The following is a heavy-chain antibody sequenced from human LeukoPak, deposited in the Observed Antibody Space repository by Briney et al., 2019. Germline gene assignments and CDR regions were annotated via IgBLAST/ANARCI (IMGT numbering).Heavy chain of an antibody. Sequence: ASVKVSCKASGYTFTSYYMHWVRQAPGQGLEWMGIINPSGGSTSYAQKFQGRVTMTRDTSTSTVYMELSSLRSEDTAVYYCARDAFGYSNGHPTYYFDYWGQGTLVTVSS. CDR1: GYTFTSYY. V-gene: IGHV1-46*01. CDR3: ARDAFGYSNGHPTYYFDY. CDR2: INPSGGST. D-gene: IGHD6-19*01. J-gene: IGHJ4*02.